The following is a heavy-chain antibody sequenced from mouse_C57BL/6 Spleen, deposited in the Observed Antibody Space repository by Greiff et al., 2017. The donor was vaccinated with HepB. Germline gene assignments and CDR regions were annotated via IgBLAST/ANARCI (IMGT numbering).Heavy chain of an antibody. CDR3: TLAYYSNYVDYFDY. CDR2: IDPENGDT. CDR1: GFNIKDDY. V-gene: IGHV14-4*01. J-gene: IGHJ2*01. D-gene: IGHD2-5*01. Sequence: EVQLQQSGAELVRPGASVKLSCTASGFNIKDDYMHWVKQRPEQGLEWIGWIDPENGDTEYASKFQGKATITADTSSNTAYLQLSSLTSEDTAVYYCTLAYYSNYVDYFDYWGQSTTLTVSS.